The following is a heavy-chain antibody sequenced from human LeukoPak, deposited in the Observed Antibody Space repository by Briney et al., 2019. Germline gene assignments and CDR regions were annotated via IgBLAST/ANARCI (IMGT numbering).Heavy chain of an antibody. CDR1: GFTFSSYA. CDR3: AKCRHAYQLLRARYYCGVDV. Sequence: GGSLRLSCAASGFTFSSYAMSWVRQAPGKGLEWVSAISGSGGSTYYADSVKGRFTISRDNSKNTLYLQMNSLRAEDTAVYYCAKCRHAYQLLRARYYCGVDVWGQGTTVTVSS. V-gene: IGHV3-23*01. CDR2: ISGSGGST. D-gene: IGHD2-2*01. J-gene: IGHJ6*02.